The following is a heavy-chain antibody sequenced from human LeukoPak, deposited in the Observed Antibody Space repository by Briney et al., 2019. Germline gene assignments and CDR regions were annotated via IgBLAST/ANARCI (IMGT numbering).Heavy chain of an antibody. CDR2: ISSGSRSI. J-gene: IGHJ4*02. CDR1: GFTFSTYS. CDR3: ANLAAAGNIPIDY. D-gene: IGHD6-13*01. Sequence: GGSLRLSCAASGFTFSTYSMNWVRQAPGKGLEWVALISSGSRSIYYADSVKGRFTISRDNSKNTLYLQMNSLRAEDTAVYYCANLAAAGNIPIDYWGQGTLVTVSS. V-gene: IGHV3-21*01.